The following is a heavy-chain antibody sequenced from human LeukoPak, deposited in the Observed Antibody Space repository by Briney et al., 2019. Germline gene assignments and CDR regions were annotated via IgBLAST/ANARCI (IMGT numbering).Heavy chain of an antibody. CDR1: GFTFSSYG. V-gene: IGHV3-33*01. Sequence: GRSLRLSCAASGFTFSSYGMHWVRQAPGKGLEWVAVIWYDGSNKYYADSVKGRFTISRDNSKNTLYLQMNSLRAEDTAVYYCARDKPPPYYYDSSGIFDYWGQGTLATVSS. J-gene: IGHJ4*02. CDR2: IWYDGSNK. D-gene: IGHD3-22*01. CDR3: ARDKPPPYYYDSSGIFDY.